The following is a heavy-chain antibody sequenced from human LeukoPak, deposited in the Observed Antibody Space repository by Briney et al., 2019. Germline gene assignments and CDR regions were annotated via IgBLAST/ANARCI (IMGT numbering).Heavy chain of an antibody. D-gene: IGHD3-22*01. Sequence: QAGGSLRLSCAASGFTFSSYAMSWVRQAPGKGLEWVSATSGSGGSTDYADSVKGRFTISRDNSKNTLYLQMNSLRAEDTAVYYCAKDYDSSGYYYFRNYFDCWGQGTLVTVSS. V-gene: IGHV3-23*01. CDR2: TSGSGGST. CDR1: GFTFSSYA. CDR3: AKDYDSSGYYYFRNYFDC. J-gene: IGHJ4*02.